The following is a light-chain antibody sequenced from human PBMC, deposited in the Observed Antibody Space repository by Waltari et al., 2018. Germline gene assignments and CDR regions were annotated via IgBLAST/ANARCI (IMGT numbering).Light chain of an antibody. CDR3: ATWDDRLTGVV. CDR2: SND. J-gene: IGLJ2*01. V-gene: IGLV1-44*01. CDR1: YSNIGSNI. Sequence: QSVLTQPPSASGTPGQRVTISCSGSYSNIGSNIVTRYQQLPGTTPKLLIYSNDYRPSGVPDRSSGSKSGTSASLAISGLQSEDEADYYCATWDDRLTGVVFGGGTRVTVL.